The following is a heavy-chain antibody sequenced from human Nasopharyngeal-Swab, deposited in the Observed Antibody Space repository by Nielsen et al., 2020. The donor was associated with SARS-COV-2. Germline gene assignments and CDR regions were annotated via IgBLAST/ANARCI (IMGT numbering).Heavy chain of an antibody. Sequence: SVKVSCKASGGIFSSYAISWVRQAPGQGLEWMGGIIPIFGTANYAQKFQGRVTITADESTSTAYMELSSLRSEDTAVYYCARGLTTVTTYYYYGMDVWGQGTTVTVSS. J-gene: IGHJ6*02. CDR1: GGIFSSYA. CDR2: IIPIFGTA. V-gene: IGHV1-69*13. CDR3: ARGLTTVTTYYYYGMDV. D-gene: IGHD4-11*01.